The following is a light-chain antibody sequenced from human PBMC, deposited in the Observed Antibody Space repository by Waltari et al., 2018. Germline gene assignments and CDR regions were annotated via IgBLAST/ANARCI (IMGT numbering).Light chain of an antibody. J-gene: IGLJ3*02. CDR1: HIGSKS. CDR2: DDS. Sequence: SYVLTPPPSVSVAPGTPARITCVGNHIGSKSAHWYQQKQGQAPVLVVFDDSDRPSGTPERFSGSNSGNTATLTISRVEAGDEADYYCQVWDSSSDHWVFGGGTKLTVL. CDR3: QVWDSSSDHWV. V-gene: IGLV3-21*03.